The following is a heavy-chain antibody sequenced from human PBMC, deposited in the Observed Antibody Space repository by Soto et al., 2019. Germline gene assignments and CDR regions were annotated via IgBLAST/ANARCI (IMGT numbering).Heavy chain of an antibody. CDR1: GDTFSNYY. V-gene: IGHV1-46*01. Sequence: QVQLVQSGAEVKKPGASVKVSCNASGDTFSNYYMHWVRQAPGQGLEWMGVINPSGGGTTYAQKFQGRVTMTSDTSTSTVYMELSSLRSEDTAVYYCAGGRWLPLPSRWGQGTLVTVSS. CDR3: AGGRWLPLPSR. CDR2: INPSGGGT. D-gene: IGHD5-12*01. J-gene: IGHJ4*02.